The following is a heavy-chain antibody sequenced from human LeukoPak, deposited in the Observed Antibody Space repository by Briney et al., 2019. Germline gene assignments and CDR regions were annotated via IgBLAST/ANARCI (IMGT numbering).Heavy chain of an antibody. V-gene: IGHV4-59*02. CDR1: GGSVSKDY. Sequence: NSSETLSLTCTVSGGSVSKDYWSWIRQPPGKGLEWIGYVYHSGTTNYNPSLKSRVTISLDTSKNQFSLKLTSVTAADTAVYYCARDWGGSDPDAFDIWGQGTTVTVSS. D-gene: IGHD3-16*01. J-gene: IGHJ3*02. CDR2: VYHSGTT. CDR3: ARDWGGSDPDAFDI.